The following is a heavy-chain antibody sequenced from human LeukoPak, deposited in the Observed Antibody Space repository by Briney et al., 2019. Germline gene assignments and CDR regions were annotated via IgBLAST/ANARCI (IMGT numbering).Heavy chain of an antibody. Sequence: GGSLRLSCAASGCTFSSYAMHWVRQAPGKGLEWVAVISYDGSNKYYADSVKGRFTISRDNAKDTLYLQMNSLRVEDTAVYYCSWDHTGKEDIWGQGTMVTVSS. CDR3: SWDHTGKEDI. V-gene: IGHV3-30-3*01. CDR1: GCTFSSYA. CDR2: ISYDGSNK. J-gene: IGHJ3*02. D-gene: IGHD2-8*02.